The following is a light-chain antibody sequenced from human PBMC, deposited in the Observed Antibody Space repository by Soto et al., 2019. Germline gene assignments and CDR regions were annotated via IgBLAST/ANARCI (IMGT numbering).Light chain of an antibody. CDR2: DAS. CDR1: PQRISSY. Sequence: VTLSGRAIPQRISSYLAWYQQKPGQAPRLLICDASTRATGIPARFSGSGSGTDFTLTISSLEPEGFAVYYCQQYSNWPPITCGQGTRLEIK. J-gene: IGKJ5*01. V-gene: IGKV3-11*01. CDR3: QQYSNWPPIT.